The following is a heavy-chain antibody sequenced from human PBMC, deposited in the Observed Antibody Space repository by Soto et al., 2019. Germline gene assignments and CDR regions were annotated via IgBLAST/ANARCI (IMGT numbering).Heavy chain of an antibody. Sequence: GGSLRLSCAASEFTFSSYEMNWVRQAPGKGLEWVSYVSSSSSTIYYADSVKGRFTISRDNAKNSLYLQMNSLRAEDTAVYYCARERGRYGYPFDYWGQGTLVTVSS. CDR1: EFTFSSYE. V-gene: IGHV3-48*03. J-gene: IGHJ4*02. CDR3: ARERGRYGYPFDY. CDR2: VSSSSSTI. D-gene: IGHD5-18*01.